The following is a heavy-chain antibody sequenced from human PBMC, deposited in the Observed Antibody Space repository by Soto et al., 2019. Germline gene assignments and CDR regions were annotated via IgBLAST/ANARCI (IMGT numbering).Heavy chain of an antibody. CDR3: PREVAYRTWSEP. J-gene: IGHJ5*02. Sequence: VQLEESGPGLLKPSQTLSLTCTVSGESIATGAFYWSWIRLQSGKGPEWIGSIFYAGDTYYNPSFRSGVEISLDEPQNRFSRNRRSLLAGDPAVNNCPREVAYRTWSEPWGREPWSPSPQ. CDR2: IFYAGDT. CDR1: GESIATGAFY. D-gene: IGHD3-16*02. V-gene: IGHV4-31*03.